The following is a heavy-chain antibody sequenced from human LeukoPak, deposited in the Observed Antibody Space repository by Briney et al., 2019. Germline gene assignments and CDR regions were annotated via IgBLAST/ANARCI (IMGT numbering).Heavy chain of an antibody. D-gene: IGHD6-19*01. CDR1: GFTISSSSYY. J-gene: IGHJ6*02. V-gene: IGHV4-39*01. CDR2: IYYSGST. CDR3: ARLPRSSGLYWGHVDYYYGTHF. Sequence: SETLSLTCTVSGFTISSSSYYWVRIRQPPGKGLEWIGSIYYSGSTYYNPSLKSRVTISVDTSKNQFSLKLSSVTAADTAVTYRARLPRSSGLYWGHVDYYYGTHFGGQGTTVTVS.